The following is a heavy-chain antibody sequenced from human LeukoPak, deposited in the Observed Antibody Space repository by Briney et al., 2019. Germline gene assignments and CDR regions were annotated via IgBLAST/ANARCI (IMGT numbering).Heavy chain of an antibody. CDR1: GGSISPYY. CDR2: IYYSGST. Sequence: SETLSLTCTVSGGSISPYYWSWIRQPPGKGLEWIGYIYYSGSTYYNPSLKSRVTISVDTSKNQFSLKLSSVTAADTAVYYCAREDSSGPYNWFDPWGQGTLVTVSS. V-gene: IGHV4-30-4*01. J-gene: IGHJ5*02. CDR3: AREDSSGPYNWFDP. D-gene: IGHD3-22*01.